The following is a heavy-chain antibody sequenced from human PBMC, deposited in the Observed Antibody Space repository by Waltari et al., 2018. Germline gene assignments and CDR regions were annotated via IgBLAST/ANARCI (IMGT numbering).Heavy chain of an antibody. J-gene: IGHJ6*02. CDR3: ARRGGIVVVPAAMHYYYGMDV. D-gene: IGHD2-2*01. Sequence: QVKLQESGPGLVKPSETLSLTCTVSGGSISSYYWSWIRQPAGQRLEWIGRIYTSGSTNYNPSLKSRVTISVDKSKNQFSLKLSSVTAADTAVYYCARRGGIVVVPAAMHYYYGMDVWGQGTTVTVSS. V-gene: IGHV4-4*07. CDR2: IYTSGST. CDR1: GGSISSYY.